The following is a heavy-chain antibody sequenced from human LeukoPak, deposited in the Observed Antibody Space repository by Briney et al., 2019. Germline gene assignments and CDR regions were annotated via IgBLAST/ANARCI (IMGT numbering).Heavy chain of an antibody. J-gene: IGHJ4*02. Sequence: QPGGSLRLSCAASGFTFSTYVMNWVRQAPGKGLEWVSAIGGPDGTTFYADSVKGRFAISRDNSKNTLFLDMHTLRAEDTALYYCTKRVDGSGTYYIDYWGQGTLVTVSS. V-gene: IGHV3-23*01. CDR2: IGGPDGTT. CDR3: TKRVDGSGTYYIDY. D-gene: IGHD3-10*01. CDR1: GFTFSTYV.